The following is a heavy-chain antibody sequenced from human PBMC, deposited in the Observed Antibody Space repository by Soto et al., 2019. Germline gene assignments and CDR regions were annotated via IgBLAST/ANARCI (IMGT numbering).Heavy chain of an antibody. CDR1: WFSLSTSGVG. CDR3: AHRLAATGLFDY. J-gene: IGHJ4*02. D-gene: IGHD6-13*01. CDR2: IYWDDDK. V-gene: IGHV2-5*02. Sequence: QITLKESGPTLVKPTQTLTLTCTFSWFSLSTSGVGVGWIRQPPGKALEWLALIYWDDDKRYSPSLKSRLTITKDPSKNQVVLTMTNMDPVDTATYYCAHRLAATGLFDYWGQGTLVTVSS.